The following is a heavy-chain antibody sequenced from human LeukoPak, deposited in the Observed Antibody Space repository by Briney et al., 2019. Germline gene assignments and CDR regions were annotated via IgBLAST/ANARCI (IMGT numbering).Heavy chain of an antibody. V-gene: IGHV3-49*03. J-gene: IGHJ4*02. CDR3: NRDRTWGGEWKPIRY. CDR2: IRSQVYGGTI. D-gene: IGHD1-26*01. CDR1: GLMFGDFG. Sequence: PGRSLRLSCTGSGLMFGDFGLSWFRQAPGKGLEWVASIRSQVYGGTIEYDASVKGRFTISRDDSKSIAYLQMNSLKTEDTAVYYCNRDRTWGGEWKPIRYWGQGTLVTVSS.